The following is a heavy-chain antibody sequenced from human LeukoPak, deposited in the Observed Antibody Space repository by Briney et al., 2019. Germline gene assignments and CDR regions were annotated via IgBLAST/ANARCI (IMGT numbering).Heavy chain of an antibody. D-gene: IGHD5-12*01. V-gene: IGHV4-30-2*01. CDR1: GGSISSGGYY. CDR3: AISESGYPPWGLNY. J-gene: IGHJ4*02. CDR2: IYHSGST. Sequence: PSETLSLTCTVSGGSISSGGYYWSWIRQPPGKGLEWIGYIYHSGSTYYNPSLKSRVTISVDRSKNQFSLKLSSVTAADTAVYYCAISESGYPPWGLNYWGQGTLVTVSS.